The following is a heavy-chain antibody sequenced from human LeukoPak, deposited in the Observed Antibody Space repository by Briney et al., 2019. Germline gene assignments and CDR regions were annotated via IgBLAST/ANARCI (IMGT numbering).Heavy chain of an antibody. CDR1: GGSISSYY. J-gene: IGHJ3*02. Sequence: SETLSLTCTVSGGSISSYYWSWIRQPPGKGLEWIGYIYYSGSTNYNPSLTSRVTISVDKSKNQFSLKLTSVAAAETALYYCATHRGYSYGYDAFDIWGQGTMVTVSS. D-gene: IGHD5-18*01. V-gene: IGHV4-59*08. CDR2: IYYSGST. CDR3: ATHRGYSYGYDAFDI.